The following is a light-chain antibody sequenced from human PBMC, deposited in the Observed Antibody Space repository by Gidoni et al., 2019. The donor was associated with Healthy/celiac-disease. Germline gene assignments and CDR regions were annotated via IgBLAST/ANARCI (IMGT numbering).Light chain of an antibody. J-gene: IGKJ4*01. Sequence: DIVMTQSPDSLAVSLGEQATIHCKSSQSVLYNSNNKNYLAWHQQKPGQPPKLLIYWASTRESGVPDRFSGSGSGTDFTLTISSLQAEDVAVYFCQQYYSTPLTFXGXTKVEIK. CDR2: WAS. CDR1: QSVLYNSNNKNY. V-gene: IGKV4-1*01. CDR3: QQYYSTPLT.